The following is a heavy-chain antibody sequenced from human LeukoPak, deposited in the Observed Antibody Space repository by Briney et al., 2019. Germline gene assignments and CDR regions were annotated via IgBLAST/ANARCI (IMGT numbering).Heavy chain of an antibody. CDR2: ISGSGANR. Sequence: GGSLRLSCAASGFTFSNYAMSWVRQAPGKGLEWVSGISGSGANRYYADSAKGRFTISRDNSTNTLSLQMNSLRVEDTALYYCAKGWSVTMIMAAPGDWGQGALVTVSS. CDR1: GFTFSNYA. CDR3: AKGWSVTMIMAAPGD. D-gene: IGHD3-3*01. J-gene: IGHJ4*02. V-gene: IGHV3-23*01.